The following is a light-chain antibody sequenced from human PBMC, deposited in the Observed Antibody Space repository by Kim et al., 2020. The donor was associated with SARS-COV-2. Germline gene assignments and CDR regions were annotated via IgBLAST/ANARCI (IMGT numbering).Light chain of an antibody. CDR3: QQYNNRAPLT. V-gene: IGKV3-15*01. Sequence: SPGERATLSCRASRGVSTNLAWYQRKPGQAPGLLIFDASTRATGIPARFSGSGSGTEFTLTISSLQSEDFAVYYCQQYNNRAPLTFGGGTKVDIK. CDR2: DAS. CDR1: RGVSTN. J-gene: IGKJ4*01.